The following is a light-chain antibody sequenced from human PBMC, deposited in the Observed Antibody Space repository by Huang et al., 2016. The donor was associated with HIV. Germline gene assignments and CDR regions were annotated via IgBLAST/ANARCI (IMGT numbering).Light chain of an antibody. Sequence: EIVLTQSPDTLSLSPGERATLSCRASQSVSSSYLAWYHQKPGQAPRLLIYAASSRATGIPDRCSGSGSGTDFTLTISRLEPEDFAVYYCQQYGSSPPHTFGQGTKLEIK. CDR1: QSVSSSY. J-gene: IGKJ2*01. V-gene: IGKV3-20*01. CDR2: AAS. CDR3: QQYGSSPPHT.